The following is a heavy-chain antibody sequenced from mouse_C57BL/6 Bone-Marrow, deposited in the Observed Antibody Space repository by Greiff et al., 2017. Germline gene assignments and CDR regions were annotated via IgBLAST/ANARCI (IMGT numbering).Heavy chain of an antibody. V-gene: IGHV1-72*01. J-gene: IGHJ4*01. CDR1: GYTFTSYW. D-gene: IGHD1-1*01. CDR3: ARFGYYGSSYERAYAMDY. CDR2: IAPNSGGT. Sequence: QVQLQQPGAELVKPGASVKLSCKASGYTFTSYWMPWVKQRPGRGLEWIGRIAPNSGGTKYNEKFKGKATLTVDKPSSTAYMQLTHLTSEDSAVYYCARFGYYGSSYERAYAMDYWGQGTSVTASS.